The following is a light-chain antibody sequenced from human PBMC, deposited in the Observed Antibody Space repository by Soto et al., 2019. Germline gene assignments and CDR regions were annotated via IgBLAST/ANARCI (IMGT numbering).Light chain of an antibody. CDR1: QSVSSSY. V-gene: IGKV3-20*01. CDR3: QQYGSSRT. J-gene: IGKJ1*01. Sequence: EIVLTQSPWTLSLSPGERATLSCRASQSVSSSYLAWYRQKPGQAPRLLIYGASSRATGIPDRFSGSASGTDFTLTISRLEPEDFAVYYCQQYGSSRTFGQGTKVDIK. CDR2: GAS.